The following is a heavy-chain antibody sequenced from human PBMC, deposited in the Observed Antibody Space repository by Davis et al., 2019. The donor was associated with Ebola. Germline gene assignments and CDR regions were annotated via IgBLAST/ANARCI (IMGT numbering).Heavy chain of an antibody. CDR2: INHHGIT. J-gene: IGHJ6*04. D-gene: IGHD1/OR15-1a*01. CDR3: ARDQQPLTDYHGMDV. Sequence: SETLSLTCAVYGGSFSGYYWSWIRQPPGKGLEWMGEINHHGITSYNPSLRSRVSISVDTSKNQFSLKLSSVTAADAAVYYWARDQQPLTDYHGMDVWGKGTTVTVSS. V-gene: IGHV4-34*01. CDR1: GGSFSGYY.